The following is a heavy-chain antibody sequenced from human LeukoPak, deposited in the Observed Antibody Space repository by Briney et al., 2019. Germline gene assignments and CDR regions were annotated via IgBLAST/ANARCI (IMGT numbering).Heavy chain of an antibody. CDR3: ARRNYGDYDHYFDY. J-gene: IGHJ4*02. CDR1: GGSISSYD. D-gene: IGHD4-17*01. Sequence: PSETLSLTCTVSGGSISSYDWSWIRQPPGRGLEWIGYIYSSGNTNYNPSLKSRVTISVDTSRNQFSLKLSSVTAADTAVYYCARRNYGDYDHYFDYWGQGALVTVSS. V-gene: IGHV4-59*08. CDR2: IYSSGNT.